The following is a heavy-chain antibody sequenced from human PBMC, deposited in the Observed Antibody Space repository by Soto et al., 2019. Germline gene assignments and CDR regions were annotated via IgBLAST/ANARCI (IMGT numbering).Heavy chain of an antibody. J-gene: IGHJ3*02. CDR2: IIPIFGTA. V-gene: IGHV1-69*13. Sequence: GASVKVSCKASGGTFSSYAISWVRQAPGQGLEWMGGIIPIFGTANYAQKFQGRVTITADESTSTAYMELSSLRSEDTAVYYCARESRVVVASNDAFDIWGQGTMVTVSS. CDR3: ARESRVVVASNDAFDI. CDR1: GGTFSSYA. D-gene: IGHD3-22*01.